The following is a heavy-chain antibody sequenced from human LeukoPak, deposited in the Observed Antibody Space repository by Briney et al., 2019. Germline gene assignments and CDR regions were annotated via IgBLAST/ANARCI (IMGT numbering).Heavy chain of an antibody. CDR3: ARGGFGFPDDAFDI. CDR1: GYTFPSYG. D-gene: IGHD3-10*01. J-gene: IGHJ3*02. CDR2: ISAYNGNT. V-gene: IGHV1-18*04. Sequence: GASVKVSCKASGYTFPSYGISWVRQAAGQGLEWMGWISAYNGNTNCAQKLQGRVTMTTDTSTSTAYMELRSLRSDDTAVYCCARGGFGFPDDAFDIWGQGTMVTVSS.